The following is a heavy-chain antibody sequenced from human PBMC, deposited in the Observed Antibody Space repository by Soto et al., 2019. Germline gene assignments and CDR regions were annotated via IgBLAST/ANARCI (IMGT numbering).Heavy chain of an antibody. CDR3: AKDRWSSSSNWFDP. Sequence: GGSLRLSCAASGFSFSSYAMNWVRQAPGKGLEWVSAISGSGGSTYYADSVKGRFTISRDNSKNTLYLQMNSLRAEDTAVYYCAKDRWSSSSNWFDPWGQGTLVTVSS. V-gene: IGHV3-23*01. CDR2: ISGSGGST. CDR1: GFSFSSYA. D-gene: IGHD6-6*01. J-gene: IGHJ5*02.